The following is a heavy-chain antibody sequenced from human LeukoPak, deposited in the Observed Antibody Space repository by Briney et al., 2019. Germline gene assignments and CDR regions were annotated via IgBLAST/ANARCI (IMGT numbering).Heavy chain of an antibody. Sequence: SETLSLTCAVYGGSFSGYYWSWIRQPPGKGLEGSGEINHSGSTNYNPSLKSRVSISVDTSKNQFPLRLTSVTAADTAVYYCARRPTYFGWRPSESPSYFDFWGQGTLVTVSS. CDR3: ARRPTYFGWRPSESPSYFDF. CDR1: GGSFSGYY. V-gene: IGHV4-34*01. J-gene: IGHJ4*02. D-gene: IGHD3-9*01. CDR2: INHSGST.